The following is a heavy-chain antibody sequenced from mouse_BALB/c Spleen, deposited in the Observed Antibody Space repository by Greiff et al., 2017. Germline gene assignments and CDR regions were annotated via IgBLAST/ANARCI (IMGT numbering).Heavy chain of an antibody. CDR1: GFTFSSYA. J-gene: IGHJ4*01. Sequence: EVMLVESGGGLVKPGGSLKLSCAASGFTFSSYAMSWVRQSPEKRLEWVAEISSGGSYTYYPDTVTGRFTISRDNAKNTLYLEMSSLRSEDTAMYYCARDSNYNAMDYWGQGTSVTVSS. CDR2: ISSGGSYT. D-gene: IGHD2-5*01. V-gene: IGHV5-9-4*01. CDR3: ARDSNYNAMDY.